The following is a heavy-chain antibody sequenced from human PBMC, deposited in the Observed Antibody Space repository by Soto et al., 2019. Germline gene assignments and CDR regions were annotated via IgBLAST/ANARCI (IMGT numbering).Heavy chain of an antibody. J-gene: IGHJ4*02. Sequence: GASVKVSCKPSGYTLNTYYLHWVRQAPGQGLEWMGIIHPSGGGSTYAQKFLGRVTMTRDTSTSTVFMELSSLRSADTAVYYCARGGHIAVVSDSFDYWGQGTLLTVSS. CDR1: GYTLNTYY. V-gene: IGHV1-46*02. CDR3: ARGGHIAVVSDSFDY. D-gene: IGHD2-21*01. CDR2: IHPSGGGS.